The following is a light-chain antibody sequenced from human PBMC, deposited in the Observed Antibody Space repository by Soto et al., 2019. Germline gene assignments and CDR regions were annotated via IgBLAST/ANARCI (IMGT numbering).Light chain of an antibody. Sequence: DIQMTQSPSSLSASVGDRVTITCRASQSISTSLNWYQQKTGRAPKLLIYAASSLQSGVPSRFSGSGSGTAFTLTISSLQPEDFETLYCQHSYSVPRTFGPGTKVDI. J-gene: IGKJ3*01. V-gene: IGKV1-39*01. CDR1: QSISTS. CDR3: QHSYSVPRT. CDR2: AAS.